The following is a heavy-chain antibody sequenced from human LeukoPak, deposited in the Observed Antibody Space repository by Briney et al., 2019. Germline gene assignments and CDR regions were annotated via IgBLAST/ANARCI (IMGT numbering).Heavy chain of an antibody. CDR3: IKDMGFDLLKDAFDV. D-gene: IGHD1-26*01. J-gene: IGHJ3*01. V-gene: IGHV3-9*01. CDR2: ISWDGRNM. Sequence: PGGSLRLSCAASGFSLDDYAMHWVRQAPGQGLEWVSSISWDGRNMAYAASVKGRFTISRDNAQNSLYLQMYSLKIEDTAFYYCIKDMGFDLLKDAFDVWGQRMMVTVSS. CDR1: GFSLDDYA.